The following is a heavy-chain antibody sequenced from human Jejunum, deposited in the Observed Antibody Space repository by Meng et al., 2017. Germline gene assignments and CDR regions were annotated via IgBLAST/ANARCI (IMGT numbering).Heavy chain of an antibody. CDR2: IYYSGST. CDR3: ARVNWTSSYWYFDL. CDR1: GASMSSGNHY. D-gene: IGHD1-1*01. Sequence: QMHLQESGPGLVKPPQTLSLTCTVSGASMSSGNHYWTWIRQHPGKGLEWIGYIYYSGSTYYNPSLQSLVTISIDMSENQFSLKLTSVTAADTAVYYCARVNWTSSYWYFDLWGRGTLVTVSS. J-gene: IGHJ2*01. V-gene: IGHV4-31*01.